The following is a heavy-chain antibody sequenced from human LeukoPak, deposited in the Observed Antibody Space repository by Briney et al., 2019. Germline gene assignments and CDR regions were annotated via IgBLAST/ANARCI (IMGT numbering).Heavy chain of an antibody. Sequence: GGSLRLSCAASGFTFSSYSMNWVRQAPGKELEWVSSISSSSSYIYYADSVKGRFTISRDNAKNSLYLQMNSLRAEDTAVYYCARDRVMDIVVVTAMSYFDYWGQGTLVTVSS. V-gene: IGHV3-21*01. CDR3: ARDRVMDIVVVTAMSYFDY. J-gene: IGHJ4*02. CDR2: ISSSSSYI. CDR1: GFTFSSYS. D-gene: IGHD2-21*02.